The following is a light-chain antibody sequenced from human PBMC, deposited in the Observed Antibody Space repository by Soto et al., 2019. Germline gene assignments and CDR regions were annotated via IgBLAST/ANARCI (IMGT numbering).Light chain of an antibody. CDR2: VAS. J-gene: IGKJ4*01. V-gene: IGKV3-20*01. CDR3: QQYGSSSLT. CDR1: QSVTSTD. Sequence: EIVLTQSPGTLSLSPGERATLSCRASQSVTSTDLAWYQQKPGQAPRLLIYVASSRATGIPDRFSGSGSGTDFILTISRLEPEDFAVYYCQQYGSSSLTFGGGTKVEIK.